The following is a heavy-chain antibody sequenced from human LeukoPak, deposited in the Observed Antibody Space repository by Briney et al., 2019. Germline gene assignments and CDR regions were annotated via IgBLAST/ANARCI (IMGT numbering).Heavy chain of an antibody. CDR1: GFSISSNSYY. D-gene: IGHD3-16*01. CDR3: AVKSFGGNRTWYVDY. J-gene: IGHJ4*02. V-gene: IGHV4-39*01. Sequence: SETLSLTCTVSGFSISSNSYYWGWIAQPPGKGLEWLGGIFYSGSTYYNSSLKSRVTISVGTSKNQFSLRLSSVTAADTAVYYCAVKSFGGNRTWYVDYWGQGTLVTVSS. CDR2: IFYSGST.